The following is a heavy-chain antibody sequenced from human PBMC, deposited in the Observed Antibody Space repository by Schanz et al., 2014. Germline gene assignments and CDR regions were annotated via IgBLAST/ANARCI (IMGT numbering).Heavy chain of an antibody. J-gene: IGHJ4*02. CDR3: ARDPGGTKTHGL. CDR2: IRPDGSDQ. Sequence: QAHLVESGGGVVQPGGSLRLSCAASGFTFSSYGMHWVRQAPGKGLEWVAIIRPDGSDQHYADSVKGRFTTSRDNSKNTMYLQMNSLRAEDTAVYYCARDPGGTKTHGLWGQGTLVTVSS. D-gene: IGHD2-15*01. CDR1: GFTFSSYG. V-gene: IGHV3-33*01.